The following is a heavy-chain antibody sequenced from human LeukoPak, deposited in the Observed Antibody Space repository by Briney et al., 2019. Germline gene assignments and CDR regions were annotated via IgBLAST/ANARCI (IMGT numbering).Heavy chain of an antibody. Sequence: TSETLSLTCTVSGGSISGYYWSWIRQPAGKGLEWIGRIYTSGSTNYNPSLKSRVTMSVDTSKNQFSLKLSSVTAADTAVYYCARDLLELGVWDYMDVWGKGTTVTISS. V-gene: IGHV4-4*07. CDR2: IYTSGST. J-gene: IGHJ6*03. CDR1: GGSISGYY. CDR3: ARDLLELGVWDYMDV. D-gene: IGHD1-26*01.